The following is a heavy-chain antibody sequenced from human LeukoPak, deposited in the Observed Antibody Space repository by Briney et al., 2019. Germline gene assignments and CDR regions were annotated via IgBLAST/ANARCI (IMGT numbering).Heavy chain of an antibody. Sequence: PSQTLSLTCAVSGGSISSGGYSWSWIRQHPGKGLEWIGYIYYSGSTYYNPSLKSRVTISVDTSKDQFSLKLSSVTAADTAVYYCATRYPKNAFDIWGQGTMVTVSS. CDR2: IYYSGST. J-gene: IGHJ3*02. CDR3: ATRYPKNAFDI. D-gene: IGHD3-9*01. CDR1: GGSISSGGYS. V-gene: IGHV4-31*11.